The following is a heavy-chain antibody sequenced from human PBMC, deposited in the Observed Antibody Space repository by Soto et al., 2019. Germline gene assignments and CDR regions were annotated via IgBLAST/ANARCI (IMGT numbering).Heavy chain of an antibody. CDR2: IYYSGST. V-gene: IGHV4-59*08. Sequence: LSLTCTVSGGSISSYYWSWIRQPPGKGLEWIGYIYYSGSTNYNPSLKSRVTISVDTSKNQFSLKLSSVTAADTAVYYCARLRAYYDILTGPLDYWGQGTLVTVSS. D-gene: IGHD3-9*01. J-gene: IGHJ4*02. CDR1: GGSISSYY. CDR3: ARLRAYYDILTGPLDY.